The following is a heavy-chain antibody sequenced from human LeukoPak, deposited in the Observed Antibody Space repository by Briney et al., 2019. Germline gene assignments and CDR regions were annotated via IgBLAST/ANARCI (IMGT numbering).Heavy chain of an antibody. J-gene: IGHJ3*02. CDR3: ARPLNYDILTGYYTPDASDI. V-gene: IGHV1-69*02. Sequence: SVKVSCKASGGTFSRYTISLVRQAPGQGLEWMGRIIPILGIANYAQKFQGRVTITADKSTSTAYMELSSLRSEDMAVYYCARPLNYDILTGYYTPDASDIWGQGTMVTVSS. CDR1: GGTFSRYT. D-gene: IGHD3-9*01. CDR2: IIPILGIA.